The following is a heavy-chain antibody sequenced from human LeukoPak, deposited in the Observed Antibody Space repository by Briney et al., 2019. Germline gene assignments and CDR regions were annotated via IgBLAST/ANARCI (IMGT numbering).Heavy chain of an antibody. CDR3: AAQHQLVNTFDI. V-gene: IGHV4-59*01. Sequence: MPSETLSLTCTVSSGSIRNYYWSWIRQPPGKGLEWIGYIHYTATTNYNPSLKSRVTLSLDTSKNQLSLELNSVTGVHAAVEYCAAQHQLVNTFDIWGQGTIISVSS. J-gene: IGHJ3*02. D-gene: IGHD6-13*01. CDR1: SGSIRNYY. CDR2: IHYTATT.